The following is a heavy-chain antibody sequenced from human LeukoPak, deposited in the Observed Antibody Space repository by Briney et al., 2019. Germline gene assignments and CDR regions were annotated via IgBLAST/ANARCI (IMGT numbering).Heavy chain of an antibody. V-gene: IGHV3-7*01. CDR1: GFTFSNYW. CDR3: ARESPHASGYFDY. Sequence: GGSLRLSCAASGFTFSNYWMSWVRQAPGKGLEWVANIKPDGSEKYYVDSVRGRFTISRDNAQNSLYLQMNSLRAEDTAVYYCARESPHASGYFDYWGQGALVTVSS. J-gene: IGHJ4*02. D-gene: IGHD3-22*01. CDR2: IKPDGSEK.